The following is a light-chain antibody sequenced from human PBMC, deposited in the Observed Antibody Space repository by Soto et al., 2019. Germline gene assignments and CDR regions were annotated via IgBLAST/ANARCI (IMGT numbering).Light chain of an antibody. CDR3: QAWDSRTASYV. CDR2: QDS. V-gene: IGLV3-1*01. CDR1: KLGDKY. J-gene: IGLJ1*01. Sequence: SYELTQPPSVSVSPGQTASITCSGDKLGDKYACWYQQKPGQSPVLVIYQDSKRPSGIPERFSGSNSGNTATLTISGTQAMDEADYSCQAWDSRTASYVFGTGTKLTVL.